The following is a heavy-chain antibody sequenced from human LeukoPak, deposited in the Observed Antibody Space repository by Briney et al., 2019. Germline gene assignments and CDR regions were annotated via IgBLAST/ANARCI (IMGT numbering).Heavy chain of an antibody. J-gene: IGHJ4*02. CDR2: INHSGST. CDR3: ARGQSCSGGSCYVLRYYFDY. V-gene: IGHV4-34*01. Sequence: SETLSLTCAVYGGSFSGYYWSWIRQPPGKGLEWIGEINHSGSTNYNPSLKSRVTISVDTSKNQFSLKLSSVTAADTAVYYCARGQSCSGGSCYVLRYYFDYWGQGTLVTVSS. CDR1: GGSFSGYY. D-gene: IGHD2-15*01.